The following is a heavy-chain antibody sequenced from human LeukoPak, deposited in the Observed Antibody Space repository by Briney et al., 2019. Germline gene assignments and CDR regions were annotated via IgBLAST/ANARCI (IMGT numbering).Heavy chain of an antibody. J-gene: IGHJ4*02. CDR2: IIPIFGTA. CDR3: VLHASSDVDPFDY. V-gene: IGHV1-69*01. D-gene: IGHD6-6*01. Sequence: SVKVSCKASGGTFSSYAISWVRQAPGQGLEWMGGIIPIFGTANYAQKFQGRVTITADESTSTAYMELSSLRSEDTAVYYCVLHASSDVDPFDYWGQGTLVPVSS. CDR1: GGTFSSYA.